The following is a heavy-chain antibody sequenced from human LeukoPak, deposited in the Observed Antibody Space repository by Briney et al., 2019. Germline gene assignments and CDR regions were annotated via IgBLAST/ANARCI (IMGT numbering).Heavy chain of an antibody. CDR3: AKPRGGSWYYFDY. J-gene: IGHJ4*02. V-gene: IGHV3-23*01. CDR1: GFTFSSYS. Sequence: GGSLRLSCAASGFTFSSYSMNWVRQAPGKGLEWVSAISGSGGSTYYADSVKGRFTISRDNSKNTLYLQMNSLRAEDTAVYYCAKPRGGSWYYFDYWGQGTLVTVSS. CDR2: ISGSGGST. D-gene: IGHD6-13*01.